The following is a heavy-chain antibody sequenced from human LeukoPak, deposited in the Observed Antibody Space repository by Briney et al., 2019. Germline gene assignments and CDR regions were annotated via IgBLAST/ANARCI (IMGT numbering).Heavy chain of an antibody. J-gene: IGHJ6*02. CDR2: ISYDGSNK. V-gene: IGHV3-30-3*01. CDR3: ARDGLRTNYYYYGMDV. CDR1: GFTFSGYP. D-gene: IGHD3-3*01. Sequence: GGSLRLSCAASGFTFSGYPIHWVRQAPGKGLEWVAVISYDGSNKYYADSVKGRFTISRDKSKNTLYLQMNSLRAEDTAVYYCARDGLRTNYYYYGMDVWGQGTTVTVSS.